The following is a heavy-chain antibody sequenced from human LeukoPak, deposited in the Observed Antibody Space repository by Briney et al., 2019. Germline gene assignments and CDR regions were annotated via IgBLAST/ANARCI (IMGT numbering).Heavy chain of an antibody. V-gene: IGHV3-23*01. CDR1: GFTFSSYA. Sequence: PGGSLRLSCAASGFTFSSYAMSWVRQAPGKGLEWVSAISGSGGSTYYADSVKGRFTISRDNSKNTLYLQMNSLRAEDTAVYYCAKITRSTVTIGYDYWGQGTLVTVSS. D-gene: IGHD4-17*01. CDR3: AKITRSTVTIGYDY. CDR2: ISGSGGST. J-gene: IGHJ4*02.